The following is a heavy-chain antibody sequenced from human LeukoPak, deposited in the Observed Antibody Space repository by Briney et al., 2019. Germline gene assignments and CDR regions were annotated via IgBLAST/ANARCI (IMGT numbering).Heavy chain of an antibody. J-gene: IGHJ3*01. CDR2: IKFDDGGT. CDR3: VRNGLKNPGRSSGFFDF. V-gene: IGHV1-2*02. D-gene: IGHD6-25*01. Sequence: ASVKVSCKASGYNLLDHALHWVRQAPGQGLEWMGWIKFDDGGTSYGRKFRGRVTMSRDTSVSTVYMELTRLTSDDTAIYYCVRNGLKNPGRSSGFFDFWAQGTMVTVSS. CDR1: GYNLLDHA.